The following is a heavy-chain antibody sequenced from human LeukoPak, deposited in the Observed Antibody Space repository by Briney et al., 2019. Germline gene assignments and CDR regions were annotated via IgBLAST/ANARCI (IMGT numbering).Heavy chain of an antibody. CDR2: IYYSGST. Sequence: PSETLSLTCTVSGGSISSGGYYWSWIRQHPGKGLEWIGYIYYSGSTYYNPSLKSRVTISVDTSKNQFSLKLSSVTAADTAVYYCASGTTGIVSHFDYWGQGTLVTVSS. CDR3: ASGTTGIVSHFDY. J-gene: IGHJ4*02. V-gene: IGHV4-31*03. CDR1: GGSISSGGYY. D-gene: IGHD1-1*01.